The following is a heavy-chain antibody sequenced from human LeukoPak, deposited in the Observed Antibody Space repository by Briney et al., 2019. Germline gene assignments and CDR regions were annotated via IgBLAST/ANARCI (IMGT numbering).Heavy chain of an antibody. CDR3: ASPSSWYAY. Sequence: GGSLRLSCAASGFSFSGSAMHWVRQASGKGLEWVGRIGSKANNYATEYAASVKGRFTISRDDSRNTTYLQMSSLKTEDTAVYYCASPSSWYAYWGQGTLVTVSS. CDR1: GFSFSGSA. J-gene: IGHJ4*02. CDR2: IGSKANNYAT. V-gene: IGHV3-73*01. D-gene: IGHD6-13*01.